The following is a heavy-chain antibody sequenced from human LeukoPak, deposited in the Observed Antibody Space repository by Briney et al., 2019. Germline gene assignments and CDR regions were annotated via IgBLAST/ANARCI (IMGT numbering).Heavy chain of an antibody. D-gene: IGHD6-13*01. J-gene: IGHJ4*02. CDR3: VKDLYKGDSSSWYFFHY. CDR1: GFTFSSYW. V-gene: IGHV3-64D*06. Sequence: GGSLRLSCAASGFTFSSYWMTWVRQAPGKGLEYVSAISSNGGRTYYADSVKGRFTISTDSSKNTLFLQMSSLRAEDTAMYHCVKDLYKGDSSSWYFFHYWGQGTLVTVSS. CDR2: ISSNGGRT.